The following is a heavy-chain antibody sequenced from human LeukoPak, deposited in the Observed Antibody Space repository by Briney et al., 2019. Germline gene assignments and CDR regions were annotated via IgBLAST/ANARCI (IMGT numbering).Heavy chain of an antibody. J-gene: IGHJ5*02. CDR3: ARDRGYCSSTSCYKWLDP. CDR1: GFTFSSYS. D-gene: IGHD2-2*02. Sequence: PGGSLRLSCAASGFTFSSYSMNWVRQAPGKGLEWVSYISSSSSTIYYADSVKGRFTISRDNAKNSLYLQMNSLRDEDTAVYYCARDRGYCSSTSCYKWLDPWGQGTLVTVSS. CDR2: ISSSSSTI. V-gene: IGHV3-48*02.